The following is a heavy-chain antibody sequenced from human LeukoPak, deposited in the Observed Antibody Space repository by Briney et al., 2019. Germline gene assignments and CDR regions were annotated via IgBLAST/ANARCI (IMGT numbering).Heavy chain of an antibody. D-gene: IGHD3-22*01. Sequence: SVPVSCPASGGTFSSYAISWVRQAPGPGLEWMGGIIPIFGTANYAQKFQARVTITADESTSTAYMELSSLRSEDTAVYYCARGGRSYYYDSSGYRTMDYWGQGTLVTVSS. V-gene: IGHV1-69*13. J-gene: IGHJ4*02. CDR2: IIPIFGTA. CDR1: GGTFSSYA. CDR3: ARGGRSYYYDSSGYRTMDY.